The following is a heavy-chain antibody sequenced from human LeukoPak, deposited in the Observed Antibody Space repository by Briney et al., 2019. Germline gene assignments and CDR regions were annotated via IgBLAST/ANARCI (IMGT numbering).Heavy chain of an antibody. CDR3: ANRPKLGLRKYNDYGLDV. Sequence: PGGSLRLSCAASGFTFTNYAMSWVRQAPGKGLEWLSVINAGSDTIYYADSVKGRFTISRDNSKNTVYLQMNSLRVDDSAVYYCANRPKLGLRKYNDYGLDVWGQGTTVTVSS. CDR1: GFTFTNYA. D-gene: IGHD3-22*01. J-gene: IGHJ6*02. V-gene: IGHV3-23*01. CDR2: INAGSDTI.